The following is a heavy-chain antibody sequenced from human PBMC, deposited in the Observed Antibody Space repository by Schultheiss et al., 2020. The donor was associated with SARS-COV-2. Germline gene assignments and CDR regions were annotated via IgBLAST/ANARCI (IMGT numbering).Heavy chain of an antibody. CDR1: GFTVSSNY. CDR3: ARQCSSTSCFAAQDAFDI. CDR2: ISTSGRTV. V-gene: IGHV3-11*04. Sequence: GGSLRLSCAASGFTVSSNYMSWVRQAAGKGLEFVAYISTSGRTVYYADSVKGRFTISRDNAKNTLYLQMNSLRAEDTAVYYCARQCSSTSCFAAQDAFDIWGQGTMVTVSS. J-gene: IGHJ3*02. D-gene: IGHD2-2*01.